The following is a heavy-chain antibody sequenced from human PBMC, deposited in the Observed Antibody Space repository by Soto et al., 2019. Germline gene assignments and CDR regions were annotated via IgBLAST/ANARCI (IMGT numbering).Heavy chain of an antibody. CDR2: FDPEDGET. Sequence: VASVKVSCKVSGYTLTELSMHWVRQAPGKGLEWMGGFDPEDGETIYAQKFQGRVTMTEDTSTDTAYMELSSLRSEDTAVYYCATDASIWFGDIPAAAFDIWGQGTMVTVS. CDR3: ATDASIWFGDIPAAAFDI. D-gene: IGHD3-10*01. V-gene: IGHV1-24*01. CDR1: GYTLTELS. J-gene: IGHJ3*02.